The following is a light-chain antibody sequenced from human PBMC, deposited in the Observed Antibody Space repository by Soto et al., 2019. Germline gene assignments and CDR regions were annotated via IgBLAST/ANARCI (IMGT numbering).Light chain of an antibody. CDR3: NKYTHARL. V-gene: IGKV1-27*01. Sequence: DIQLTQSPSSLSASVGDRVTITCRASQAISSYLAWYQQKPGKVPELLIYATSTLQSGAPSRFSGMGSGTDFTLTTSGRRPEDVEIYSCNKYTHARLFGGGTKVETK. CDR1: QAISSY. J-gene: IGKJ4*01. CDR2: ATS.